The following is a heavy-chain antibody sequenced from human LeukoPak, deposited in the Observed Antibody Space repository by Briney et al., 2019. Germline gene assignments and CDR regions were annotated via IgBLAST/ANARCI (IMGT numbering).Heavy chain of an antibody. CDR1: GFTFSSYE. CDR3: ARDGPRIAVAGRSPFDY. J-gene: IGHJ4*02. Sequence: PGGSLRLSCAASGFTFSSYEMNWVRQAPGKGLEWVSYISSSGSTIYYADSVKGRFTISRDNAKNSLYLQMNSLRAEDTALYYCARDGPRIAVAGRSPFDYWGQGTLVTVSS. CDR2: ISSSGSTI. V-gene: IGHV3-48*03. D-gene: IGHD6-19*01.